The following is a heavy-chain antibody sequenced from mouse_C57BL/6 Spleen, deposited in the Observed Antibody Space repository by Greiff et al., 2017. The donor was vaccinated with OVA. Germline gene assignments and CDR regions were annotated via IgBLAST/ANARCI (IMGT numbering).Heavy chain of an antibody. J-gene: IGHJ4*01. CDR3: ARTDLQLAMDY. Sequence: QVQLKQPGAELVKPGASVKMSCKASGYTFTSYWITWVKQRPGQGLEWIGDIYPGSGSTNYNEKFKSKATLTVDTSSSTAYMQLSSLTSEDSAVYYCARTDLQLAMDYWGQGTSVTVSS. D-gene: IGHD1-3*01. CDR2: IYPGSGST. V-gene: IGHV1-55*01. CDR1: GYTFTSYW.